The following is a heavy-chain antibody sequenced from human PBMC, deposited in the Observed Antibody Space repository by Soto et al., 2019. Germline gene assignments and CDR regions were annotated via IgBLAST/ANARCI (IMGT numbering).Heavy chain of an antibody. CDR3: ARQTYGGNSFYYYYGMDV. D-gene: IGHD4-17*01. CDR1: GYSFTSYW. V-gene: IGHV5-51*01. CDR2: IYPGDSDT. Sequence: EVQLVQSGAEVKKPGESLKISCKGSGYSFTSYWIGWVRQMPGKGLEWMGIIYPGDSDTRYSPSFQGQVTISADKSISTAYLQWSSLKASDTAMYYCARQTYGGNSFYYYYGMDVWGQGTTVTVSS. J-gene: IGHJ6*02.